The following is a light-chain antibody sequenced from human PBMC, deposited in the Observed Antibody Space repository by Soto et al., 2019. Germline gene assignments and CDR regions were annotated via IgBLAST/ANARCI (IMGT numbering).Light chain of an antibody. Sequence: SALTQPPSASGSPGQSVTISCTGTSSDIGAYNYVSWYQQHPGKVPKLMIYEVSKRPSGVPDRFSASKSGNTASLTVSGLQAEDEADYYCSSHGGANNFYVFGTGTKSPS. J-gene: IGLJ1*01. CDR3: SSHGGANNFYV. CDR1: SSDIGAYNY. CDR2: EVS. V-gene: IGLV2-8*01.